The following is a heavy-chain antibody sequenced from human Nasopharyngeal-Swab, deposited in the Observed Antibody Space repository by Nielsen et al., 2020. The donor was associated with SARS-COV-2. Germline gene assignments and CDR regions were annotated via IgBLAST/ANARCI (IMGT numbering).Heavy chain of an antibody. CDR3: ARDYSNYRDYYYGMDV. D-gene: IGHD4-11*01. Sequence: GESLKISCAASGFTFSSYWMSWVRQAPGKGLEWVANIKQDGSEKYYVDSVKGRFTISRDNSKNTLYLQMNSLRAEDTAVYYCARDYSNYRDYYYGMDVWGQGTTVTVSS. CDR2: IKQDGSEK. V-gene: IGHV3-7*03. CDR1: GFTFSSYW. J-gene: IGHJ6*02.